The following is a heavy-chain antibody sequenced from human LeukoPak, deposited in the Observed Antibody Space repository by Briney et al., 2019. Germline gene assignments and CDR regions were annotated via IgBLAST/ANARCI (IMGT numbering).Heavy chain of an antibody. J-gene: IGHJ4*02. CDR2: IGGSDGST. CDR3: AKVAMVRGVSPLDY. Sequence: GGSLRLSCAASGFTFRNNAMSWVRQAPGKGLEWVSAIGGSDGSTYYADSVKGRFTISRDNSKNTLYLQMNSLRAEDTAVYYCAKVAMVRGVSPLDYWGQGTLVTVSS. D-gene: IGHD3-10*01. CDR1: GFTFRNNA. V-gene: IGHV3-23*01.